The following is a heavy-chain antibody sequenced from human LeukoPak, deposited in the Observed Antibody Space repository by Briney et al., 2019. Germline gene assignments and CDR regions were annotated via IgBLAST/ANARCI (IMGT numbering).Heavy chain of an antibody. Sequence: GGSLRLSCAVSGFTFSGFWMSWSRQAPGKGLEWVASINSDGSEGYYADVVKGRFTISKDNAKNSLYLQINSLRAENTAVYYCARSSYSSSSSVWGQGTMVTVSS. CDR3: ARSSYSSSSSV. CDR2: INSDGSEG. CDR1: GFTFSGFW. V-gene: IGHV3-7*03. D-gene: IGHD6-6*01. J-gene: IGHJ3*01.